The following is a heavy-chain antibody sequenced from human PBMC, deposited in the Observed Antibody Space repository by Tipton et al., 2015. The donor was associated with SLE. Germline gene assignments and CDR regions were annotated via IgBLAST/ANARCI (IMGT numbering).Heavy chain of an antibody. CDR1: GDSISLYY. CDR3: ARTYYYDSDGYHLEYFDT. CDR2: IFSGVSA. Sequence: TLSLTCTVSGDSISLYYWNLIRQPAGKGLEWIGRIFSGVSANYNPSLKSRVTMSVDTSNDQLSLKLNSVTAADTAVYYCARTYYYDSDGYHLEYFDTWGQGTLVTVSS. J-gene: IGHJ4*02. D-gene: IGHD3-22*01. V-gene: IGHV4-4*07.